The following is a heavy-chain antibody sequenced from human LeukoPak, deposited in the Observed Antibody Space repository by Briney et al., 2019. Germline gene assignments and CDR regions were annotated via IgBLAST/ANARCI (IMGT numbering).Heavy chain of an antibody. J-gene: IGHJ5*02. CDR1: GSTSSTYA. Sequence: GGSLRLSCAASGSTSSTYAMSWVRQAPGKGLEWVSAISGSGPSTYYADSVTGRFTISRDNSKNTVFLHMKTLRVEDTALYYCARWGGSFSSRFDPWGQGTLVTVSS. V-gene: IGHV3-23*01. CDR2: ISGSGPST. D-gene: IGHD1-26*01. CDR3: ARWGGSFSSRFDP.